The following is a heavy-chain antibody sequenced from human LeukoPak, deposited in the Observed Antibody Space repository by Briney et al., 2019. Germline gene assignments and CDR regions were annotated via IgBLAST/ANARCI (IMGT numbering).Heavy chain of an antibody. J-gene: IGHJ4*02. CDR2: INHSGST. Sequence: PSETLSLTCAVYVESFCGYHWSWIRQPPWKGLEWLGEINHSGSTNYNPSLKSRVTISVDTSKKQFSLKLSSVTAADTAVYYCVTYYFDSSGPKKNYWGQGTLVTVSS. D-gene: IGHD3-22*01. CDR1: VESFCGYH. V-gene: IGHV4-34*01. CDR3: VTYYFDSSGPKKNY.